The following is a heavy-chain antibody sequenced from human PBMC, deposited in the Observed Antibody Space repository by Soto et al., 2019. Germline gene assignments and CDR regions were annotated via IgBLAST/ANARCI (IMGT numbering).Heavy chain of an antibody. CDR3: AKDMKWGGMTTIHYFDS. CDR2: ISWNSETI. Sequence: EVQLVESGGGLVQPGRSLRLSCAASGFTVDDYAMHWVRQAPGKGLEWVSGISWNSETIDYADSVKGRFTISRDNAKSSLFRQMNSLRPDHTALYYCAKDMKWGGMTTIHYFDSWGQGTLVTVSS. CDR1: GFTVDDYA. D-gene: IGHD4-17*01. V-gene: IGHV3-9*01. J-gene: IGHJ4*02.